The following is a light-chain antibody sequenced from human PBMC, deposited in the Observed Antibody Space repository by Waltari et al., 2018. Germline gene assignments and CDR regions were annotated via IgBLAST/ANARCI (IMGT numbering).Light chain of an antibody. CDR3: NSFAGSDTVV. CDR1: SGDIGAYNS. V-gene: IGLV2-8*01. J-gene: IGLJ2*01. CDR2: DVN. Sequence: QSALTQPPSASGSPGQSVTISCTGTSGDIGAYNSVNWYRQHPRKVPKLMIYDVNMRPAGFPDRFVGPKSGNTASLTVSGLQPEDEAVYYCNSFAGSDTVVFGGGTTLTVL.